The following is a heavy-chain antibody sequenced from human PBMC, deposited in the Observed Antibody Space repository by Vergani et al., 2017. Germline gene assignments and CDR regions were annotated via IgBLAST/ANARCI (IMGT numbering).Heavy chain of an antibody. V-gene: IGHV3-23*01. D-gene: IGHD3-22*01. CDR3: AKAGVDYYDSTGY. CDR2: ISGSGGST. J-gene: IGHJ4*02. CDR1: GFTFSSYA. Sequence: EVQLLESGGGLVQPGGSLRLSCAASGFTFSSYAMSWVRQAPGRGLEWVSAISGSGGSTYYADSVKGRFTISRDNSKNTLYLQMNSLRAEDTAVYYCAKAGVDYYDSTGYWGQGTLVTVSS.